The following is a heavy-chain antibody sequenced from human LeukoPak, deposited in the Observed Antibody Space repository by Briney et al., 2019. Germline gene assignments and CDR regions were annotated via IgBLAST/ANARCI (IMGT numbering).Heavy chain of an antibody. CDR2: INPNGDGR. Sequence: ASVTVSFKASVYTFTTYYLHWVRQAPGQGLEWMGIINPNGDGRHYAHKFRGRVTMTRDTSTRTVSVELSRLRSEDTAGYDCAREPKKVGASTYYAFDIWGQGTMDTLSS. J-gene: IGHJ3*02. CDR1: VYTFTTYY. V-gene: IGHV1-46*01. D-gene: IGHD1-26*01. CDR3: AREPKKVGASTYYAFDI.